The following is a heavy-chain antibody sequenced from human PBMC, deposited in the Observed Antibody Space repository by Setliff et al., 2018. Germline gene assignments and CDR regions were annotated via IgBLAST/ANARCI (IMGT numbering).Heavy chain of an antibody. Sequence: SVKVSCKASGCTFGSSALSWVRQAPGQGLEWMGGIIPMFDTGIYAEKFQGGVTLSADESTSTVYMELTRLRPEDTAIYYCARGYRGYYNFWSGSQGANWFDPWGQGTLVTVSS. V-gene: IGHV1-69*13. CDR2: IIPMFDTG. D-gene: IGHD3-3*01. J-gene: IGHJ5*02. CDR3: ARGYRGYYNFWSGSQGANWFDP. CDR1: GCTFGSSA.